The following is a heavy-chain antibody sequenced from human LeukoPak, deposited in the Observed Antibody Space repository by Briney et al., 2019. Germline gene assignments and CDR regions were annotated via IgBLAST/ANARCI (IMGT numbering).Heavy chain of an antibody. D-gene: IGHD3-10*01. V-gene: IGHV4-39*01. CDR2: IYYSGST. CDR1: GGSISSSSYY. Sequence: SETLSLTCTVSGGSISSSSYYWGWIRQPPGKGLEWIGSIYYSGSTYYNPSLKSRVTISVDTSKNQFSLKLSSVTAADTAVYYCARLSGGSGTIVGYWGQGTLVTVSS. CDR3: ARLSGGSGTIVGY. J-gene: IGHJ4*02.